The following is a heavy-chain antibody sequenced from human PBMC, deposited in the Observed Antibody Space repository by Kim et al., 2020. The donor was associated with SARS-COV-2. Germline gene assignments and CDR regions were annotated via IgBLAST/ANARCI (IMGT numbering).Heavy chain of an antibody. Sequence: GGSLRLSCVGSGFTFGDYTMLWVRQAPGKGLEWVSGITKDNGIIGYVDSVRGRFTISRENGANSLYLQMDSLRPEDTALYCCAKGGGSGTYSGDYWGQGTLLTVSS. V-gene: IGHV3-9*01. D-gene: IGHD3-10*01. CDR3: AKGGGSGTYSGDY. CDR2: ITKDNGII. J-gene: IGHJ4*02. CDR1: GFTFGDYT.